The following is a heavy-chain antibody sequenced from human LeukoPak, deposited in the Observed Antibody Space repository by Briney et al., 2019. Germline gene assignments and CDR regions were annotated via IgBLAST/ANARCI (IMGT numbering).Heavy chain of an antibody. CDR1: GSIFSSYA. J-gene: IGHJ4*02. CDR3: XKDRXCTNDVCHGDFDY. Sequence: PGGSLRLSCAASGSIFSSYAMSWVRQAPGKGLEWVSTISGSGGSTYYADSVKGRFTISRDNSKNTVYLQMNSLRAEDTAVYYCXKDRXCTNDVCHGDFDYWGQGTLVTVSS. V-gene: IGHV3-23*01. CDR2: ISGSGGST. D-gene: IGHD2-8*01.